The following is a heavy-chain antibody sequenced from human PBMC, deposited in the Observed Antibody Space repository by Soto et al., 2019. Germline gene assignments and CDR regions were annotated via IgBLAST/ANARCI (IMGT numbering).Heavy chain of an antibody. CDR2: IYYSGST. Sequence: QVQLQESGPGQVKPSETLSLTCTVSGGSISSYYWSWIRQPPGKGLEWIGYIYYSGSTNYNPSLKSRVTISVDTSKNQFSLKLSSVTAADTAVYYCARHVDWYFDLWGRGTLVTVSS. CDR1: GGSISSYY. J-gene: IGHJ2*01. V-gene: IGHV4-59*08. CDR3: ARHVDWYFDL.